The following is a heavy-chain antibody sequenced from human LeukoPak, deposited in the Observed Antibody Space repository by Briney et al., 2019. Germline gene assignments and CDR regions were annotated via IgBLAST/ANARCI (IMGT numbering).Heavy chain of an antibody. J-gene: IGHJ2*01. D-gene: IGHD1-26*01. CDR1: GYTFTGYY. Sequence: ASVKVSCKASGYTFTGYYIHWVRQAPGEGLEWMGWINPDSGGTNYAQKFQGRVTMTRDTSISTGYMELSRLRSDDTAVYYCARCPKQVGFAYWHFDLWGRGPLVTVSS. CDR3: ARCPKQVGFAYWHFDL. CDR2: INPDSGGT. V-gene: IGHV1-2*02.